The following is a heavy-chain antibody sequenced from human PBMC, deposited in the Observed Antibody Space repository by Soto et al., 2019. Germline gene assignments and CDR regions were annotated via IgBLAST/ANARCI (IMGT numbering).Heavy chain of an antibody. D-gene: IGHD2-2*01. CDR3: TGARSVGYCITTIGAQTFYIAAKDV. V-gene: IGHV1-69*13. CDR2: IIPVFGTP. Sequence: ASVKVSCKASGGTFTNYACSWVQQAPGQRLEWMGGIIPVFGTPDYAQKFQGRVTINEDESTRTASTDLSSLRSCARTMFYCTGARSVGYCITTIGAQTFYIAAKDVWGEGTTVSVAS. J-gene: IGHJ6*04. CDR1: GGTFTNYA.